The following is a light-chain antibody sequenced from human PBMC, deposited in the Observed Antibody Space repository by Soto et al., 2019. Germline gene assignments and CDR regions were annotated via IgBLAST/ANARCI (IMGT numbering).Light chain of an antibody. CDR2: DVS. J-gene: IGLJ2*01. V-gene: IGLV2-14*01. CDR3: SSYTSSSTAQGVV. CDR1: SSDVGGYNY. Sequence: QSALTQPASVSGSPGQSITISCTGTSSDVGGYNYVSWYQQHPGKAPKLMIYDVSNRPSGVSNRFSGSKSGNTASLTISGLQAEDEADYSCSSYTSSSTAQGVVFGGGTKLTVL.